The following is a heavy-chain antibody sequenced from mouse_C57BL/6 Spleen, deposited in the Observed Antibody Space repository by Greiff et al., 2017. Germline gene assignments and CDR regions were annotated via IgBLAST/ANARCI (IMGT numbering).Heavy chain of an antibody. Sequence: EVQLQQSGPVLVKPGASVKMSCKASGYTFTDYYMNWVKQSHGQGLEWIGVINPYNGGTSYNQKFKGKATLTVDKSSSTAYMELSSLQSEDSAVYYCARSGTGTKENYWGQGTTLTVSS. CDR1: GYTFTDYY. V-gene: IGHV1-19*01. J-gene: IGHJ2*01. D-gene: IGHD3-3*01. CDR2: INPYNGGT. CDR3: ARSGTGTKENY.